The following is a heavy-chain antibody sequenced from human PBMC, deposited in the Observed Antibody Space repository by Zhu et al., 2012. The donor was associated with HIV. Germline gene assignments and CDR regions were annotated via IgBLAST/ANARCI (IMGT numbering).Heavy chain of an antibody. Sequence: EVQLVESGGVVVQPGGSLRLSCAASGFTFDDYTMHWVRQAPGKGLEWVSLISWDGGSTYYADSVKGRFTISRDNSKNSLYLQMNSLRTEDTALYYCAKGGYSSGYFDYWGQGTLVTVSS. D-gene: IGHD6-19*01. CDR1: GFTFDDYT. V-gene: IGHV3-43*01. CDR3: AKGGYSSGYFDY. CDR2: ISWDGGST. J-gene: IGHJ4*02.